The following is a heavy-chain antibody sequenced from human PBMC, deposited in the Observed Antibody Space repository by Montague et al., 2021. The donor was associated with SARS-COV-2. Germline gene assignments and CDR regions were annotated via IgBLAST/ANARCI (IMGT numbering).Heavy chain of an antibody. CDR3: ARETMTADAFDI. Sequence: SETLSLTCTVSGASVGSSDWGWIRQSPGKGLEWIGYFYSVGSTDYNPSLKSRVTISRDTSKNQPSLKVRSVTAADTAVYYCARETMTADAFDIWGQGTMVTVSS. CDR1: GASVGSSD. V-gene: IGHV4-59*02. D-gene: IGHD1-14*01. J-gene: IGHJ3*02. CDR2: FYSVGST.